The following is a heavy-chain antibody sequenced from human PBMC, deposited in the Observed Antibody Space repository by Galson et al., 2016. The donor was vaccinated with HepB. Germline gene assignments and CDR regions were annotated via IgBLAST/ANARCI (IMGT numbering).Heavy chain of an antibody. J-gene: IGHJ6*02. Sequence: SLRLSCAASGFAFSTYSMNWVRQAPGKGLEWVSGITRSGDATHYAGFVKGRFTISRDNAKNSLYLQMNSLRAEDTAVYYCARDRGYCSSTRCYGVYYGMDVWGQGTTVTVSS. V-gene: IGHV3-21*01. D-gene: IGHD2-2*01. CDR3: ARDRGYCSSTRCYGVYYGMDV. CDR2: ITRSGDAT. CDR1: GFAFSTYS.